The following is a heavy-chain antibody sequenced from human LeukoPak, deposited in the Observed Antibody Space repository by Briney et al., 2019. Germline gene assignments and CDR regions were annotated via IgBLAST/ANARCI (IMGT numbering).Heavy chain of an antibody. CDR1: GGTFSSYA. CDR3: ARVAGYCSGGSCNSDY. D-gene: IGHD2-15*01. CDR2: IIPIFCTA. J-gene: IGHJ4*02. Sequence: SVKVSCKASGGTFSSYAISWVRQAPGQGLEWMGGIIPIFCTANYAQKFQGRVTITADKSTSTAYMELSSLRSEDTAVYYCARVAGYCSGGSCNSDYWGQGTLVTVSS. V-gene: IGHV1-69*06.